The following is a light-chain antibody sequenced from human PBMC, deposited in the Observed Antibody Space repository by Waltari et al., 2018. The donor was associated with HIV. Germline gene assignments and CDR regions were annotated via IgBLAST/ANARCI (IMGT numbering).Light chain of an antibody. CDR3: TSYTSSDSVV. CDR1: SSDVVGYNY. CDR2: EVT. J-gene: IGLJ2*01. V-gene: IGLV2-14*01. Sequence: QSALTQPASVSGSPGQSITISCTGTSSDVVGYNYVSWYQQHPGKAPKVMIYEVTNRPAGVSNRFSGSKSGNTASLTISGLQAEDEADYYCTSYTSSDSVVFGGGTKLTVL.